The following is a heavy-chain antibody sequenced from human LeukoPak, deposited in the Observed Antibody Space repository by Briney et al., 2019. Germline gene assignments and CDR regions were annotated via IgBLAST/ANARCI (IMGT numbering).Heavy chain of an antibody. Sequence: SVKVSCKASGGTFSSYAISWVRQAPGQGLEWMGGIIPIFGTANYAQKFQGRVTNTADESTSTAYMELSSLRSEDTAVYYCARGGYIVVVPAAIGYWGQGTLVTVSS. CDR3: ARGGYIVVVPAAIGY. CDR1: GGTFSSYA. J-gene: IGHJ4*02. V-gene: IGHV1-69*13. CDR2: IIPIFGTA. D-gene: IGHD2-2*01.